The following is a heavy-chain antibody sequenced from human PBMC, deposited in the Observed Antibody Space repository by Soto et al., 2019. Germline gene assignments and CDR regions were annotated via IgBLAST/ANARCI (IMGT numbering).Heavy chain of an antibody. CDR1: GGDISSGDYY. V-gene: IGHV4-39*01. J-gene: IGHJ5*02. CDR3: TGHTALRAAVEGFDP. Sequence: SETLSLTCTVSGGDISSGDYYWAWIRQPPGKGLEWIARIYYVGSTFYNSSLESRVTISVDMSKNLFSLMLTSGTATDTAVYFCTGHTALRAAVEGFDPWGQGTLVTAPQ. D-gene: IGHD6-13*01. CDR2: IYYVGST.